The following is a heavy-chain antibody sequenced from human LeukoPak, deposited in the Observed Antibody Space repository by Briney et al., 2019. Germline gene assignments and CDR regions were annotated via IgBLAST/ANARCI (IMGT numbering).Heavy chain of an antibody. CDR2: ISGSGGST. D-gene: IGHD6-19*01. CDR1: GFTFSSYG. V-gene: IGHV3-23*01. J-gene: IGHJ6*03. Sequence: GGSLRLSCAAPGFTFSSYGMSWVRQAPGKGLEWVSAISGSGGSTYYADSVKGRFTISRDNSKNTLYLQMNSLRAEDTAVYYCAKETFPVWLVGYYYYYMDVWGKGTTVTISS. CDR3: AKETFPVWLVGYYYYYMDV.